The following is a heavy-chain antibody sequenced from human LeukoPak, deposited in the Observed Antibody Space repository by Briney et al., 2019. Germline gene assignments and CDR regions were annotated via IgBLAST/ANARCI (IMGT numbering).Heavy chain of an antibody. CDR1: GGSFSGYY. CDR3: ARGRRFRVIKTYQYYFDY. Sequence: PSETLSLSCAVYGGSFSGYYWSWIRQPPGKGLEWLGEVNHSGSTNYNPSLKSRVTISVDTSKNQFSLKLSSVTAADTAVYYCARGRRFRVIKTYQYYFDYWGQGTLVTVSS. J-gene: IGHJ4*02. D-gene: IGHD3-3*01. CDR2: VNHSGST. V-gene: IGHV4-34*01.